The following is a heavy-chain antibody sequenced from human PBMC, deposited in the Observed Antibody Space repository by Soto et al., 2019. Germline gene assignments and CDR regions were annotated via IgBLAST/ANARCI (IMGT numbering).Heavy chain of an antibody. J-gene: IGHJ6*02. CDR1: GDSVSNYY. V-gene: IGHV4-4*07. CDR2: VYSSGAT. D-gene: IGHD1-20*01. Sequence: SETLSLTCTVSGDSVSNYYWSWIRQPAGRGLEWIGRVYSSGATNYNPSLNGRVTMSVDTSRNQFSLRLSSVTAADTDIHYCTKGPNWNYYYYGVDVWGQGTAVTVSS. CDR3: TKGPNWNYYYYGVDV.